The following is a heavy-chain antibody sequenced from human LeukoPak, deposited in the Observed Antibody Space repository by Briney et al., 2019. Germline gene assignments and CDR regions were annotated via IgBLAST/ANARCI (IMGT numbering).Heavy chain of an antibody. J-gene: IGHJ2*01. CDR3: ASHPIVTFYWYFHL. Sequence: ASVKVSCKASGYTFSGYYIHWVRQAPGQGLEWMGWINPNSGGTNYAQKFQGRVTMTRDTSISTAYMELSRLRSDDTAVYYCASHPIVTFYWYFHLWGRGTLVTVSS. D-gene: IGHD1-26*01. V-gene: IGHV1-2*02. CDR2: INPNSGGT. CDR1: GYTFSGYY.